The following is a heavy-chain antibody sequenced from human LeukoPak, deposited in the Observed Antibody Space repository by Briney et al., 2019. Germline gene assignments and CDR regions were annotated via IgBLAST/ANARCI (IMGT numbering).Heavy chain of an antibody. Sequence: SETLSLTCTVSGGSISPYYWSWIRQPPGKGLEWIGYIYYSGTTNYNPSLKSRVTMSVDTSNNHLSLRLTSVTAADTALYYCARHSYNYYGLDVWGQGTTITVSS. CDR1: GGSISPYY. CDR2: IYYSGTT. J-gene: IGHJ6*02. V-gene: IGHV4-59*08. CDR3: ARHSYNYYGLDV.